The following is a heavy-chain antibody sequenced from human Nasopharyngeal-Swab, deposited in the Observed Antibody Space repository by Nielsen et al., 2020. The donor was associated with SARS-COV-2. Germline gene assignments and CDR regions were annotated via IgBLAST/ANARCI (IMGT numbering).Heavy chain of an antibody. J-gene: IGHJ4*02. CDR3: ARAGIAGAAKNDY. CDR2: ISAYNGNT. V-gene: IGHV1-18*01. CDR1: GYTFTSYF. Sequence: SVNVSCNASGYTFTSYFISWLRHAPGQGLEWMGWISAYNGNTNYEQKLQGRVTMTTDTSTSTAYMELRSLRSDDTAVYYCARAGIAGAAKNDYWGQGTLVTVSS. D-gene: IGHD6-19*01.